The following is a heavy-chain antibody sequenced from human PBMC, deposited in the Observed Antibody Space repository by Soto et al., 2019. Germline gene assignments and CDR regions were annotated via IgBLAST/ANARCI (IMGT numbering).Heavy chain of an antibody. J-gene: IGHJ6*02. Sequence: QVQLQQWGAGLLKPSETLSLTCAVYGGSFSGYYWSWIRQPPGKGLEWIGEINHSGSTNYNPSLTSQATISVDTSKNHFSLKLSSVTAADTAVYYCARVTGRYSSGMDVWGQGTTVTVSS. CDR2: INHSGST. V-gene: IGHV4-34*01. CDR3: ARVTGRYSSGMDV. CDR1: GGSFSGYY.